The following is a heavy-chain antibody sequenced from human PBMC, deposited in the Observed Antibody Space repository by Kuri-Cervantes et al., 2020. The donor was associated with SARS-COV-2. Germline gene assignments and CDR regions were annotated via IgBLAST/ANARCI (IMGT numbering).Heavy chain of an antibody. V-gene: IGHV4-59*08. J-gene: IGHJ4*02. Sequence: SETLSLTCTVSGGSISSYYWSWIRQPPGKGLEWIGEINHSGSTNYNPSLKSRVTISVDTSKNQFSLKLSSVTAADTAVYYCARHGGVRGPFDYWGQGTLVTVSS. D-gene: IGHD2-15*01. CDR1: GGSISSYY. CDR2: INHSGST. CDR3: ARHGGVRGPFDY.